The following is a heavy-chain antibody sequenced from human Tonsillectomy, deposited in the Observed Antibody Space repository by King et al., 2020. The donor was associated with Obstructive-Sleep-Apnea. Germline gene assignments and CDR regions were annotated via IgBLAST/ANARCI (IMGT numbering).Heavy chain of an antibody. CDR2: IRFDGRNK. CDR1: GFTFSTYG. CDR3: AKDFGVGTAAP. D-gene: IGHD3-3*01. Sequence: VQLVESGGGVVQPGGSLRLSCAASGFTFSTYGIHWVRQAPGKGLEWVAFIRFDGRNKYYADSVEGRFTISRDNSKNTLYLQMNSLRAEDTAVYYCAKDFGVGTAAPWGQGTLVTVSS. V-gene: IGHV3-30*02. J-gene: IGHJ5*02.